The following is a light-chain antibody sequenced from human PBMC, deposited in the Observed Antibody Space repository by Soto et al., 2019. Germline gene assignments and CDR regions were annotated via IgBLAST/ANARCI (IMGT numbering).Light chain of an antibody. CDR1: QSISRY. V-gene: IGKV1-39*01. CDR2: AAS. CDR3: QQSYSSHPWT. Sequence: DIQMTQSPYSLSASVVDRVTITCRASQSISRYLNSYQQKPGKAPKLLIYAASSLQSGVPSRFSGSGSGTDFTLTISSLQPEDFGTYYCQQSYSSHPWTFGQGTEVQSK. J-gene: IGKJ1*01.